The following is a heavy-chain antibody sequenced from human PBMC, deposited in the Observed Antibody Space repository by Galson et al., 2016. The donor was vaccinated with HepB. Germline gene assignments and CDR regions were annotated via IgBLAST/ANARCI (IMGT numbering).Heavy chain of an antibody. Sequence: SVKVSCKASDYSFTSDGISWVRQAPGQGLEWIGWISPNNGNTTYAQKLQDRLTMTTDTPTNTVYMELRSLRSDDTAVYYCAREGVCSGGRCYSGFDYWGQGTLVIVSS. CDR2: ISPNNGNT. V-gene: IGHV1-18*04. J-gene: IGHJ4*02. D-gene: IGHD2-15*01. CDR3: AREGVCSGGRCYSGFDY. CDR1: DYSFTSDG.